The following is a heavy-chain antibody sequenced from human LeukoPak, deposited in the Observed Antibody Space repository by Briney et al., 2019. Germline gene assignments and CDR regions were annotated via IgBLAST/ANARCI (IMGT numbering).Heavy chain of an antibody. CDR3: ARGWTAAIMFWFDP. CDR1: GYTFTSYD. V-gene: IGHV1-8*01. Sequence: ASVKVSCEASGYTFTSYDINWVRQATGQGLGWMGWMNPNSGNTGYAQKFQGRVTMTRNTSISTAYMELSSLRSEDTAVYYCARGWTAAIMFWFDPWGQGTLVTVSS. CDR2: MNPNSGNT. D-gene: IGHD2-2*01. J-gene: IGHJ5*02.